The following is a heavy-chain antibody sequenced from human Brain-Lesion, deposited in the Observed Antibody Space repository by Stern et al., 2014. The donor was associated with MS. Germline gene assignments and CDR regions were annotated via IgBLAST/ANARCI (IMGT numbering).Heavy chain of an antibody. V-gene: IGHV4-39*01. CDR1: GGSVSSTSYA. CDR2: IYYSGNT. D-gene: IGHD2-15*01. CDR3: AGEEDIRYCSGGSCTGNWFDP. J-gene: IGHJ5*02. Sequence: VQLVESGPGLVKPSETLSLTCTVAGGSVSSTSYAWAWIRQPPGKGLEWIGTIYYSGNTYYSPSLKSRLNISLERSKNQFSLQLSFVTAADTAVYYCAGEEDIRYCSGGSCTGNWFDPWGQGTLVTVSS.